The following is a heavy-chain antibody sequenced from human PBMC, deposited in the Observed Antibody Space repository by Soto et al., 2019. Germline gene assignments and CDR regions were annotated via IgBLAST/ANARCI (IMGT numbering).Heavy chain of an antibody. J-gene: IGHJ6*02. D-gene: IGHD2-21*02. CDR3: VQSRCGGDCLQSYSSHSYYGLDV. Sequence: QITLKESGPTLVKPTQTLTLTCTFSGLSLSTTGVGVGWIRQPPGKALEWLALIYWDDDKRYSPSLKSRLTITNDPSKNQVVLTMTNMDPVDTATYYCVQSRCGGDCLQSYSSHSYYGLDVWGQGTTVTVSS. V-gene: IGHV2-5*02. CDR2: IYWDDDK. CDR1: GLSLSTTGVG.